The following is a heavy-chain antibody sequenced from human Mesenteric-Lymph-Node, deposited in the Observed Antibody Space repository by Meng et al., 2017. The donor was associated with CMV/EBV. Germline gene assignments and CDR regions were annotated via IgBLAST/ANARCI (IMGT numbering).Heavy chain of an antibody. CDR2: ISSSGSTI. D-gene: IGHD4-17*01. Sequence: GGSLRLSCAASGFTFSDYYMSWIRQAPGKGLEWVSYISSSGSTIYYADSVKGRFTISRDNAKNTLYLQMNNLRPDDTAVYYCVRDHYGVDYWGQGTLVTVFS. V-gene: IGHV3-11*04. CDR3: VRDHYGVDY. CDR1: GFTFSDYY. J-gene: IGHJ4*02.